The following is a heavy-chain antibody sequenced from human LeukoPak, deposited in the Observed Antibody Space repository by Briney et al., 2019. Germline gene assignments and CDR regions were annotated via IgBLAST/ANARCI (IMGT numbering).Heavy chain of an antibody. Sequence: GGSLRLSCAASGFTFRSYAMNWVRQSPGKGLEWVSSISSGDGTAFYAGSVKGRFTVSRDNSRSTLYLQMASLRAEDTAVYYCAKDRGYTGYDSGGIDFWGQGTLVTVSS. CDR2: ISSGDGTA. V-gene: IGHV3-23*01. J-gene: IGHJ4*02. CDR1: GFTFRSYA. CDR3: AKDRGYTGYDSGGIDF. D-gene: IGHD5-12*01.